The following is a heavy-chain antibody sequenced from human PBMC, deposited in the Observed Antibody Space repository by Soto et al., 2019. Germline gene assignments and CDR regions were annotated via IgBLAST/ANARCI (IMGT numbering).Heavy chain of an antibody. CDR3: ARAPPRYCSVGSCIFDY. V-gene: IGHV1-3*05. J-gene: IGHJ4*02. CDR2: INAGNGNT. Sequence: QVQLVQSGAEEKKPGASVKVSCKASGYTFASYAMHGVRQAPGQRLEWMGWINAGNGNTKYSQKFQGRVTITRDTSASTAYMELSSLRSEDTAVSYCARAPPRYCSVGSCIFDYWGQVTLVTVSS. D-gene: IGHD2-15*01. CDR1: GYTFASYA.